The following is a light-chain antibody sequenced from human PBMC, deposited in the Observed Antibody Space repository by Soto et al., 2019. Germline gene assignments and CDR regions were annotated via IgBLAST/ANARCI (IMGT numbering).Light chain of an antibody. CDR1: QSISSW. V-gene: IGKV1-5*01. CDR3: QQYNSDWT. CDR2: DAS. J-gene: IGKJ1*01. Sequence: DIQMTQSPSTLSASLGDRVTITCRASQSISSWLAWYQQQPGKAPKVLIYDASSLESGVPSRFSGSGSGTEFTLTISSLQADDIATYYCQQYNSDWTFGQGTKV.